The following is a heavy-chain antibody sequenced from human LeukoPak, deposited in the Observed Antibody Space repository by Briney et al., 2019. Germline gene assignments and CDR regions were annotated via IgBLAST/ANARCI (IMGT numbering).Heavy chain of an antibody. CDR2: IIPIFGTA. CDR1: GGTFSSYA. D-gene: IGHD3-10*01. J-gene: IGHJ6*03. Sequence: GASVKVSCKASGGTFSSYAISWVRQAPGQGLEWMGRIIPIFGTANYAQKFQGRVTITADKSTSTAYMELSSLRSEDTAVYYCARAYGSGSYYNGPYYYYYMDVWGKGTTVTVSS. V-gene: IGHV1-69*06. CDR3: ARAYGSGSYYNGPYYYYYMDV.